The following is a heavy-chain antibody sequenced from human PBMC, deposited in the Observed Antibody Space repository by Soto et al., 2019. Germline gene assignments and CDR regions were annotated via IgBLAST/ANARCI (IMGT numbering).Heavy chain of an antibody. CDR1: GYTFTGYY. V-gene: IGHV1-2*04. CDR2: INPNSGGT. J-gene: IGHJ5*02. CDR3: ARGLPAAGTDGGWFDP. D-gene: IGHD6-13*01. Sequence: QVQLVQSGAEVKKPGASVKVSCKASGYTFTGYYMHWVRQAPGQGLEWMGWINPNSGGTNYAQKFQGWVTMTRDTSISTAYVELNRLRSDDTAVYYCARGLPAAGTDGGWFDPWGQGTLVTVSS.